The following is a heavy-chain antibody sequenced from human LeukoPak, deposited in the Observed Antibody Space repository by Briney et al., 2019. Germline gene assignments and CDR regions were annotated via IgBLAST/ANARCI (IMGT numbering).Heavy chain of an antibody. V-gene: IGHV4-4*09. CDR2: IYTSGST. D-gene: IGHD6-19*01. CDR1: GGSISSYY. J-gene: IGHJ5*02. CDR3: ARSMYSSGWYNWFDP. Sequence: SETLSLTCTVSGGSISSYYWSWIRQPPGKGLEWIGYIYTSGSTNYNPSLKSRVTISVDTSKSQFSLKLSSVTAADTAVYYCARSMYSSGWYNWFDPWGQGTLVTVSS.